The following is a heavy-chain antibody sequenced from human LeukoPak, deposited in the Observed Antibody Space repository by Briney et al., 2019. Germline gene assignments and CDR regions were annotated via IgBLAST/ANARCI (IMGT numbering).Heavy chain of an antibody. D-gene: IGHD5-24*01. CDR1: GFTFTTYG. Sequence: GGSLRLSCSASGFTFTTYGMNWVRQAPGKGLEWVSGIGGSGVRTYYADSVKGRFTISRDNSRNTVYLQMKSLRDEDTAVYYCASLYDGYNTGDYWGQGTLVTVSS. V-gene: IGHV3-23*01. J-gene: IGHJ4*02. CDR3: ASLYDGYNTGDY. CDR2: IGGSGVRT.